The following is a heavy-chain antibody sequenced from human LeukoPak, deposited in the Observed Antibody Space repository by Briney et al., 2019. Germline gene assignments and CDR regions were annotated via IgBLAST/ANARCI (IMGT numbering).Heavy chain of an antibody. Sequence: PGGSLRLSCAASGFTFSSYGMHWVRQAPGKGLEWVAVISYDGSNKYYADSVKGRFTISRDNAKNSLYLQMNSLRAEDTAVYYCARDSIIAAAGKQPYFDYWGQGTLVTVSS. CDR3: ARDSIIAAAGKQPYFDY. J-gene: IGHJ4*02. V-gene: IGHV3-30*03. CDR1: GFTFSSYG. D-gene: IGHD6-13*01. CDR2: ISYDGSNK.